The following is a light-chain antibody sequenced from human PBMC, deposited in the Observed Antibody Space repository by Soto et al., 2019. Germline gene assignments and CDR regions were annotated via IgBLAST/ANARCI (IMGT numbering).Light chain of an antibody. V-gene: IGKV1-33*01. J-gene: IGKJ4*01. CDR3: QQYDNLLLT. CDR2: DAS. CDR1: QSISTF. Sequence: DIQMTQSPSSLSASVGDRVTITCRASQSISTFVNWYQQKPGKAPKLLIYDASNLETGVPSRFSGSGSGTDFTFTISSLQPEDIATYYCQQYDNLLLTFGGGTKVDIK.